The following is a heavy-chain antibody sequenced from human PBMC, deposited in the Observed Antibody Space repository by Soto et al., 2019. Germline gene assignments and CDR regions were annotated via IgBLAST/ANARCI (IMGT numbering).Heavy chain of an antibody. V-gene: IGHV4-34*01. Sequence: TLSLTCAVYGGSFSGYYWSWIRQPPGKGLEWIGEINHSGSTNYNPSLKSRVTISVDTSKNQFSLKLSSVTAADTAVYYCARPSVTKGYYYYGMDVWGQGTTVTVSS. D-gene: IGHD4-17*01. CDR2: INHSGST. CDR3: ARPSVTKGYYYYGMDV. J-gene: IGHJ6*02. CDR1: GGSFSGYY.